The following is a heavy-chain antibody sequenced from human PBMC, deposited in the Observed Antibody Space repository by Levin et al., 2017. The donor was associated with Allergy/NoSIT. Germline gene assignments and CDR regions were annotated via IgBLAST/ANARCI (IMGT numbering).Heavy chain of an antibody. Sequence: KAGGSLRLSCVASGFTSSHNWMSWVRQAPGKGLEWVARIQTEADGGTTDYAAPVTGRFSISRDDSERTVYLQMKSLRTEDTAVYYCTTGFRNYWYFDLWGRGTQVTVSS. CDR2: IQTEADGGTT. J-gene: IGHJ2*01. V-gene: IGHV3-15*01. CDR3: TTGFRNYWYFDL. D-gene: IGHD3-3*01. CDR1: GFTSSHNW.